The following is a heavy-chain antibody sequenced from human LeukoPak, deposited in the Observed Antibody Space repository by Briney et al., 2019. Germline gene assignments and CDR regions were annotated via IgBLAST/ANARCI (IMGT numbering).Heavy chain of an antibody. Sequence: GGSLILSCVASGFTLDDSALHWVRHAPGKGLEWISLISGDGDNTYYADSVKGRFTISRDTSTNSLYLQMSSLRAEDTAFYYCAKGVRSGTYYNCFDPWGQGTLVTVSS. CDR1: GFTLDDSA. CDR3: AKGVRSGTYYNCFDP. CDR2: ISGDGDNT. D-gene: IGHD1-26*01. V-gene: IGHV3-43*02. J-gene: IGHJ5*02.